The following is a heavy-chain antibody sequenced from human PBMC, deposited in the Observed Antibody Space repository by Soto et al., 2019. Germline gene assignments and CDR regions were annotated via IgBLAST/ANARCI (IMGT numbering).Heavy chain of an antibody. V-gene: IGHV3-53*04. D-gene: IGHD3-10*01. J-gene: IGHJ4*02. CDR3: ARDYLFGEDFY. CDR2: IYSGGST. Sequence: EVQLVESGGGLVQPGGSLRLSCAASGFTVSSNYMSWVRQAPGKGLEWVSVIYSGGSTYYADSVKGRFTISRDNSKNTLYLQMNSLTPADTTVYYCARDYLFGEDFYWGQGTLVIVSS. CDR1: GFTVSSNY.